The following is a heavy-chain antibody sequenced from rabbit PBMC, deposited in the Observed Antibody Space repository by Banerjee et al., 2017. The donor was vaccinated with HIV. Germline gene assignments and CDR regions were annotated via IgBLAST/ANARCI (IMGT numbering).Heavy chain of an antibody. D-gene: IGHD7-1*01. CDR2: ILNGDADT. CDR1: GFDFSSGYW. CDR3: ARTRAGDGTIFNL. V-gene: IGHV1S45*01. Sequence: QEQLVESGGGLVQPEGSLTLTCTASGFDFSSGYWMCWVRQAPGKGPEWIACILNGDADTAYASWAKGRFTISKTSSTTVTLQMTSLTGADTATYFCARTRAGDGTIFNLWGQGTLVTVS. J-gene: IGHJ4*01.